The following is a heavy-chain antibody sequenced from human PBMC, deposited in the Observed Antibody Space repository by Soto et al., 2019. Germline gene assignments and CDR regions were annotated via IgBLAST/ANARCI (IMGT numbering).Heavy chain of an antibody. CDR1: GFTFGGSA. J-gene: IGHJ4*02. CDR2: IRSKTNSYAT. V-gene: IGHV3-73*01. Sequence: GGSLRLSCAASGFTFGGSAMHWVRQASGRGLEWVGHIRSKTNSYATAYAESVKGRFTISRDDSMNTAYLQMNSLKTEDTAVYFCTRQTDAVQWLVVPTDYNFDYWGQGTLVTVSS. D-gene: IGHD6-19*01. CDR3: TRQTDAVQWLVVPTDYNFDY.